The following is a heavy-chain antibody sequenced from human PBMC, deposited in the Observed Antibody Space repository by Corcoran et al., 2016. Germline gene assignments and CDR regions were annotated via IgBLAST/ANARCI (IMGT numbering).Heavy chain of an antibody. CDR2: IYYSGST. D-gene: IGHD3-10*02. J-gene: IGHJ4*02. CDR1: GGSISSSSYY. Sequence: QLQLQESGPGLVKPSETLSLTCTVSGGSISSSSYYWGWIRQPPGKGLEWIGSIYYSGSTYFNPSLQSRVTISVDTSKNQFSLKRRSVTAADTAVYYGARGSSGYGYVSDYWGQGSLVTVSS. CDR3: ARGSSGYGYVSDY. V-gene: IGHV4-39*07.